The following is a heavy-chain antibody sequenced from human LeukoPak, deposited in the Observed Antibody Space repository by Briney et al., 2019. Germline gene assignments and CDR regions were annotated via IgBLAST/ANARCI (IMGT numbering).Heavy chain of an antibody. CDR1: GYTFTSNY. V-gene: IGHV1-46*01. CDR3: ARGQGGFDY. Sequence: ASVTVSCKASGYTFTSNYIHWVRQAPGQGLEWMGMIYPRDGSTSYAQKFQGRVTVTRDTSTSTVHMELSGLRSEDTAVYYCARGQGGFDYWGQGTLVTVSS. CDR2: IYPRDGST. J-gene: IGHJ4*02.